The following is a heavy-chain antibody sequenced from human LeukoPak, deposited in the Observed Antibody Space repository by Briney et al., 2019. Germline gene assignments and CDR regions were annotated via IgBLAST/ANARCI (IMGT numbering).Heavy chain of an antibody. CDR3: ASLSLGHY. V-gene: IGHV3-53*01. D-gene: IGHD6-6*01. Sequence: GGSLRLPCAASGFTGSNNYMSWVRQAPGKGLEWVSVIYSGGSTYYADSVKGRFTISRDTSKNTLSLQMNSLRAEDTAVYYCASLSLGHYWGQGTLVTVSS. J-gene: IGHJ4*02. CDR2: IYSGGST. CDR1: GFTGSNNY.